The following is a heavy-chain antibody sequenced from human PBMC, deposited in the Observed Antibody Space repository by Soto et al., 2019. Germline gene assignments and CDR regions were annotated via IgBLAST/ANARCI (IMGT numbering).Heavy chain of an antibody. CDR1: GYRFTSYG. J-gene: IGHJ6*02. V-gene: IGHV5-10-1*01. CDR2: IDPSDSYI. D-gene: IGHD6-6*01. Sequence: PGESLKISCKGSGYRFTSYGISWVRQMPGKGLEWMGKIDPSDSYINYNPSFQGHVTFSIDKSINTAYLQWSSLEASDTAIYYCARQAIASHPGYTRMDVWGQGTAVTVSS. CDR3: ARQAIASHPGYTRMDV.